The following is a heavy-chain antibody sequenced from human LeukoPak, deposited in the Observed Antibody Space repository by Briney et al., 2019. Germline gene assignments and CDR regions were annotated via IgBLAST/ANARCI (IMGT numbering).Heavy chain of an antibody. D-gene: IGHD2-2*01. V-gene: IGHV1-2*02. CDR2: INPNSGGT. CDR1: GYTFTGCY. J-gene: IGHJ3*02. Sequence: ASVKVSCKASGYTFTGCYMHWVRQAPGQGLEWMGWINPNSGGTNYAQKFQGRVTMTRDTSISTAYMELSRLRSDDTAVYYCARDGDILVVYAFDIWGQGTMVTVSS. CDR3: ARDGDILVVYAFDI.